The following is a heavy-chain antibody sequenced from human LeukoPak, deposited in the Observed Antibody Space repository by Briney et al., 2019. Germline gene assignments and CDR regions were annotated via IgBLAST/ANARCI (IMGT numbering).Heavy chain of an antibody. J-gene: IGHJ6*02. V-gene: IGHV1-8*01. CDR1: GYTFTSYD. CDR3: ARAEPYYDFWSGYTSPGYYYGMDV. D-gene: IGHD3-3*01. Sequence: ASVKVSCKASGYTFTSYDINWVRQATGQGLEWMGWMNPDSDNTGYAQKFQGRVTMTRNTSISTAYMELSSLRSEDTAVYYCARAEPYYDFWSGYTSPGYYYGMDVWGQGTTVTVSS. CDR2: MNPDSDNT.